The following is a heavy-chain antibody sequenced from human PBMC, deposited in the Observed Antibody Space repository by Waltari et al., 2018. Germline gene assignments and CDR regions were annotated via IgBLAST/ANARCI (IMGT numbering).Heavy chain of an antibody. J-gene: IGHJ4*02. D-gene: IGHD3-16*01. V-gene: IGHV1-2*02. CDR2: VDTNTGGT. Sequence: QVHLVQSGAEVRKPGASVKVSCKGSGYTFTVSYIQWLRQAPGQGLEWMGWVDTNTGGTKLAQKVQGRVTMTRDTSRNTVYMELSSLGSDDTAVYYCARDLYDSRVPGDYFDYWGQGTLVTVSS. CDR3: ARDLYDSRVPGDYFDY. CDR1: GYTFTVSY.